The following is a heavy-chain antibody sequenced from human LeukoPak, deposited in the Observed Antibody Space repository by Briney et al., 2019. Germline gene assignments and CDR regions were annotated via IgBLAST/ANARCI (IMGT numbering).Heavy chain of an antibody. D-gene: IGHD3-9*01. Sequence: SETLSLTCTVSGGSISSYYWSWIRQPPGKGLEWIGYIYYSGSTNYNPSLKSRVTISVDTSKNQFSLKLSSVTAADTAVYYCAREHTHYDILTGYPVGYMDVWGKGTTVTISS. V-gene: IGHV4-59*01. CDR1: GGSISSYY. CDR2: IYYSGST. CDR3: AREHTHYDILTGYPVGYMDV. J-gene: IGHJ6*03.